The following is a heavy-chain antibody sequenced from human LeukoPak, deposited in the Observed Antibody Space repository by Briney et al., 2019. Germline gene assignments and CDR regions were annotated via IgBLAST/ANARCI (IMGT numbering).Heavy chain of an antibody. CDR3: AKDTRGDYGWDFDY. D-gene: IGHD3-10*01. V-gene: IGHV4-34*01. CDR2: INHSGST. CDR1: GGSFSDYY. J-gene: IGHJ4*02. Sequence: SETLSLTCAVYGGSFSDYYWTCIRQPPGKGLEWIGEINHSGSTNYNPSLKSRVTISVDTSKNQFSLKLNSVTAADTAVYYCAKDTRGDYGWDFDYWGQGTLVTVSS.